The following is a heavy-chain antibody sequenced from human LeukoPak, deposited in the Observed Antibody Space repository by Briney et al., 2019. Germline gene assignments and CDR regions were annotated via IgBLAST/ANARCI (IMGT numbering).Heavy chain of an antibody. J-gene: IGHJ3*02. CDR3: ARDKFKEVVVAVDI. Sequence: GGSLRLSCAASGFTFSSYAMHWVRQAPGKGLEWVAVISYDGSNKYYADSVKGRFTISRDNSKNTLYLQMNSLRAEDTAVYYCARDKFKEVVVAVDIWGQGTMVTVSS. D-gene: IGHD2-15*01. CDR1: GFTFSSYA. CDR2: ISYDGSNK. V-gene: IGHV3-30-3*01.